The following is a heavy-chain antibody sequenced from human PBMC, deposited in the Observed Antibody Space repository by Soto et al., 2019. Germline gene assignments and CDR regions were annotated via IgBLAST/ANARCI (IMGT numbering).Heavy chain of an antibody. CDR1: GFTFSSYS. Sequence: GGSLRLSCAASGFTFSSYSMNWVRQAPGKGLEWVSSISSSSSYIYYADSVKGRFTISRDNAKNPLYLQMNSLRAEDTAVYYCAREMYSSGWYGYVSFDYWGQGTLVTVSS. V-gene: IGHV3-21*01. J-gene: IGHJ4*02. D-gene: IGHD6-19*01. CDR3: AREMYSSGWYGYVSFDY. CDR2: ISSSSSYI.